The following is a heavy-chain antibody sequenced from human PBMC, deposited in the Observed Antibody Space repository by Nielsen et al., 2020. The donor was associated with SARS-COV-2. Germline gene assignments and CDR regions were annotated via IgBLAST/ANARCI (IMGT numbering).Heavy chain of an antibody. Sequence: SETLSLTCTVSGDSMSSSDYYWAFLRQPPGKGLEWIGSIYYSGNTNYNPSLKSRVTISVDTSKNQFSLKLSSVTAADTAVYYCARDDDNWGSLAYWGQGTLVTVSS. CDR1: GDSMSSSDYY. J-gene: IGHJ4*02. CDR3: ARDDDNWGSLAY. V-gene: IGHV4-39*07. CDR2: IYYSGNT. D-gene: IGHD7-27*01.